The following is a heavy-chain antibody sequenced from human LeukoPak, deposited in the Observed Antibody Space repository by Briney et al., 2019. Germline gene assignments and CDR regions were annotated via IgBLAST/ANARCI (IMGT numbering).Heavy chain of an antibody. CDR3: AKDRGRYCSGGSCYTTHYFDY. Sequence: GGSLRLSCAASGFTFSSYGMHWVRQAPGKGLEWVAFIRYDGSNKYYADSVKGRFTISRDNSKNTLYLQMNSLGAEDTAVYYCAKDRGRYCSGGSCYTTHYFDYWGQGTLVTVSS. V-gene: IGHV3-30*02. J-gene: IGHJ4*02. CDR1: GFTFSSYG. CDR2: IRYDGSNK. D-gene: IGHD2-15*01.